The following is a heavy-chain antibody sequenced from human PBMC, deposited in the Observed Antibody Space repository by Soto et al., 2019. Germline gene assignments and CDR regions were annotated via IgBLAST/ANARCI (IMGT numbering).Heavy chain of an antibody. V-gene: IGHV4-59*01. CDR3: ARQEAVPGTPFDS. J-gene: IGHJ4*02. D-gene: IGHD6-19*01. CDR2: VYFSGST. Sequence: QVHLQESGQGLVKPSETLSLTCTVSGGSINGYYWNWIRQPPGKGLEWLGYVYFSGSTHYNPSLKTRLTISVDTSKKQFSLKLSSVTAADTAVYFCARQEAVPGTPFDSWGQGTLVSVSS. CDR1: GGSINGYY.